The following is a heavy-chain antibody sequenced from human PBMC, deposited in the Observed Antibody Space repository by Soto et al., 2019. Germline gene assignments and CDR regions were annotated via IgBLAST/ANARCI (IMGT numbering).Heavy chain of an antibody. CDR3: AKDRLGAVVVVSGTFDS. D-gene: IGHD2-21*01. J-gene: IGHJ4*02. CDR2: MRGDGDSI. Sequence: EVQLLESGGGLVQPGGSLRVTCETSGFTFSSHAMSWVRQAPGKGLEWVSSMRGDGDSISYADSVQGRITISRDNSKKTLHLHMNRLTADDTAIYYRAKDRLGAVVVVSGTFDSWGQGARVPVSS. V-gene: IGHV3-23*01. CDR1: GFTFSSHA.